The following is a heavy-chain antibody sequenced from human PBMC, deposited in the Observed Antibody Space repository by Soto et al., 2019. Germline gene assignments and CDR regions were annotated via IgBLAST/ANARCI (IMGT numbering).Heavy chain of an antibody. CDR2: IYRSDSDI. D-gene: IGHD3-10*01. CDR3: ARSRIAMVRGVIKGGGYYYYGMAV. J-gene: IGHJ6*02. CDR1: GYRFTNYW. V-gene: IGHV5-51*01. Sequence: GESLKISCKGSGYRFTNYWIAWVRQRPGKGLEWMGIIYRSDSDIRYSPSFQGQVTISADKSINTAYLQWSSLKASDTATYYCARSRIAMVRGVIKGGGYYYYGMAVWGQGTTVTVSS.